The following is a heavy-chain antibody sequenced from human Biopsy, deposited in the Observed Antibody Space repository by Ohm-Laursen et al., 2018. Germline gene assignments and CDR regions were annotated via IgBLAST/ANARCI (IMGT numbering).Heavy chain of an antibody. J-gene: IGHJ6*02. CDR1: GDSISSYY. V-gene: IGHV4-59*01. CDR2: IYYSGST. D-gene: IGHD6-13*01. CDR3: ARVPLPGIGAAYQGRFLYGMDV. Sequence: GTLSLTCTVSGDSISSYYWSWIRQPPGKGLEWIGYIYYSGSTNYNPSLRSRVTISVDRSKNQFSLELSSVTAADPAVYYCARVPLPGIGAAYQGRFLYGMDVWGQGTTVSVSS.